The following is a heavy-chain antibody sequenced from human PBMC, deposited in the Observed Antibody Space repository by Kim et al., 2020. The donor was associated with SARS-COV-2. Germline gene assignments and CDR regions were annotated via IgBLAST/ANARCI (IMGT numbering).Heavy chain of an antibody. CDR3: ARAALSSNSWYEGWFDP. CDR2: IYYSGST. V-gene: IGHV4-61*01. D-gene: IGHD6-13*01. CDR1: GGSVSSGSYY. Sequence: SETLSLICTVSGGSVSSGSYYWSWIRQPPGKGLEWIGYIYYSGSTNYNPSLKSRVTISVDTSKNQFSLKLSSVTAADTAVYYCARAALSSNSWYEGWFDPWGQGTLVTVSS. J-gene: IGHJ5*02.